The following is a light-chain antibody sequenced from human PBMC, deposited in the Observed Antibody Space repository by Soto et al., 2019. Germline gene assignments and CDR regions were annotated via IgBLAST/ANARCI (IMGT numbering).Light chain of an antibody. V-gene: IGKV3-11*01. CDR3: QQRSSWPIT. J-gene: IGKJ5*01. Sequence: EIVLTQSPATLSLSPGQRATLFCRASQNVNNYLAWYQQKPGQAPRLLIYDASNRATGIPARFSGSGSGTDFTLNISSLEPEDFAVYYCQQRSSWPITFGQGTRLEIK. CDR2: DAS. CDR1: QNVNNY.